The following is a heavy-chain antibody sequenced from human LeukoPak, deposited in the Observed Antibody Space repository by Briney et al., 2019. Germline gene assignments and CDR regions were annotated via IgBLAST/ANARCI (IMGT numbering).Heavy chain of an antibody. CDR1: GYSISSGSY. J-gene: IGHJ3*02. CDR2: IYNGGST. V-gene: IGHV4-38-2*02. CDR3: ARLLHSSGYRGAFDI. Sequence: PSETLSLTCTVSGYSISSGSYWGWIRQPPGKGLEWIGSIYNGGSTYYNPSLKSRVTISVDTSKNQFSLKLSSVTAADTAVYYCARLLHSSGYRGAFDIWGQGTMVTVSS. D-gene: IGHD3-22*01.